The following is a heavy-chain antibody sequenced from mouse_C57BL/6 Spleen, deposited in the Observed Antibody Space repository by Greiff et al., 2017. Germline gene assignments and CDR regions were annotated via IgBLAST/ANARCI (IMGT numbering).Heavy chain of an antibody. CDR1: GYTFTDYE. CDR3: TRGCGSSSWYFDV. J-gene: IGHJ1*03. V-gene: IGHV1-15*01. D-gene: IGHD1-1*01. CDR2: IDPETGGT. Sequence: VQRVESGAELVRPGASVTLSCKASGYTFTDYEMHWVKQTPVHGLEWIGAIDPETGGTAYNQKFKGKAILTADKSSSTAYMELRSLTSKDSAVYYCTRGCGSSSWYFDVWGTGTTVTVSS.